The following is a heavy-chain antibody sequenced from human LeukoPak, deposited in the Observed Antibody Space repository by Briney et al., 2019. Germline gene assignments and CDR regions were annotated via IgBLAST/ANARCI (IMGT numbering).Heavy chain of an antibody. CDR1: GFTLDDYA. CDR3: AKTGARKYYYYGMDV. Sequence: GGSLRLSCAASGFTLDDYAMHWVRHAPGKGGEGVSGISWNRGSIVYADSVKGRFTISRDNANNSLYLQMNSLRAEDTALYYCAKTGARKYYYYGMDVWGQGTTVTVSS. V-gene: IGHV3-9*01. J-gene: IGHJ6*02. CDR2: ISWNRGSI. D-gene: IGHD4/OR15-4a*01.